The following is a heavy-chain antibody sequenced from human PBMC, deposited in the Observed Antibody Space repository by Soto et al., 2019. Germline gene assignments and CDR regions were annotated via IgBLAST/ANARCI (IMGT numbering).Heavy chain of an antibody. V-gene: IGHV3-21*01. CDR3: ARSSGYSSSWYTLYYYYGMDV. Sequence: PGGSLRLSCAASGFTFSSYSMNWVRQAPGKGLEWVSSISSSSSYIYYADSVKGRFTISRDNAKNSLYLQMNSLRAEDTAVYYCARSSGYSSSWYTLYYYYGMDVWGQGTTVTVSS. CDR1: GFTFSSYS. J-gene: IGHJ6*02. CDR2: ISSSSSYI. D-gene: IGHD6-13*01.